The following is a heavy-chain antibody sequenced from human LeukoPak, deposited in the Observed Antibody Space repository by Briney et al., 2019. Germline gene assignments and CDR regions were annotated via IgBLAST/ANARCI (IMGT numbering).Heavy chain of an antibody. V-gene: IGHV4-34*01. J-gene: IGHJ4*02. Sequence: SETLSLTCAVYGGSFSGYYWSWIRQPPGKGLEWIGEINHSGSTNCNPSLKSRVTISVDTSKNQFSLKLSSVTAADTAVYYCARTTTGYSSSWYFKLKGPYFDYWGQGTLVTVSS. CDR3: ARTTTGYSSSWYFKLKGPYFDY. D-gene: IGHD6-13*01. CDR1: GGSFSGYY. CDR2: INHSGST.